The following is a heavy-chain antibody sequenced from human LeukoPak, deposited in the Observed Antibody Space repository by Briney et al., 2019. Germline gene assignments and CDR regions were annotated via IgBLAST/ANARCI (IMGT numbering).Heavy chain of an antibody. V-gene: IGHV3-33*01. D-gene: IGHD3-3*01. CDR2: IWYDGSNK. CDR3: AREVDYDFWSGYSSWFDP. CDR1: GFTFSSYG. J-gene: IGHJ5*02. Sequence: LPGRSLRLSCAASGFTFSSYGMHWVRQAPGKGLEWVAVIWYDGSNKYYADSVKGRFTISRDNSKNTLYLQMDSLRAEDTAVYYCAREVDYDFWSGYSSWFDPWGKGTLVTVSS.